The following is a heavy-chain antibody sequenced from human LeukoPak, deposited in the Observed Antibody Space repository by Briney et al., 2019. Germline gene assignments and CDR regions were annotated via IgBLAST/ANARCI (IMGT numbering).Heavy chain of an antibody. CDR2: IYYSGST. CDR3: ARGYTSGWKYFDD. J-gene: IGHJ4*02. CDR1: GVSISGYY. Sequence: PSETLSLTCTVSGVSISGYYWSWIRQPPGKGLEWIGYIYYSGSTNYNPSLKSRVTISVDTSKNQFSLKLGSVTAADTAVYYCARGYTSGWKYFDDWGQGTLVTVSS. V-gene: IGHV4-59*08. D-gene: IGHD6-19*01.